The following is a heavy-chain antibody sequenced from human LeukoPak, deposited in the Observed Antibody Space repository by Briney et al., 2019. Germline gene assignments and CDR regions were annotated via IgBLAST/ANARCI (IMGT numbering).Heavy chain of an antibody. Sequence: SETLSLTCTVSGGSISGYYWSWIRQPPGKGLEWIGYIFYSGSTNYNPSLKSRVTISVDTSKNQFSLKLSSATAADTAVYYCARGEWDLLFDYWGQGTLVTVSS. D-gene: IGHD1-26*01. CDR1: GGSISGYY. CDR3: ARGEWDLLFDY. CDR2: IFYSGST. J-gene: IGHJ4*02. V-gene: IGHV4-59*01.